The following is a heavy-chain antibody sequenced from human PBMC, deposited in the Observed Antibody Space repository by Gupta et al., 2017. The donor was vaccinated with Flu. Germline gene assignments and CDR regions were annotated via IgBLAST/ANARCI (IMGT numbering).Heavy chain of an antibody. Sequence: QVQLMQSGSELKMPGASVKISCKASGYTFNRYAINWLRQAPGQGPEWMGWMNTNTGNPTYAQGFTGRFVLSLDTSVNTTYLQISSLKAEDTSIYYCVRRIATRPLDYWGQGTLVTVSS. CDR2: MNTNTGNP. D-gene: IGHD6-6*01. J-gene: IGHJ4*02. V-gene: IGHV7-4-1*02. CDR1: GYTFNRYA. CDR3: VRRIATRPLDY.